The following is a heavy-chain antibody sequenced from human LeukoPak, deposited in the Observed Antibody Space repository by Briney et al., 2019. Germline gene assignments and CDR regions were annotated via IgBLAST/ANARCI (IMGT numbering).Heavy chain of an antibody. V-gene: IGHV3-21*01. D-gene: IGHD6-6*01. CDR2: ISSSSSYI. Sequence: GGSLRLSCTVSGFTFSSHTMNWVRQAPGKGLEWVSSISSSSSYIFYADSMEGRFTISRDNAKNSLYLQMNSLRAEDTAVYYCARGSIGAGVMDVWGQGTTVTVSS. J-gene: IGHJ6*02. CDR1: GFTFSSHT. CDR3: ARGSIGAGVMDV.